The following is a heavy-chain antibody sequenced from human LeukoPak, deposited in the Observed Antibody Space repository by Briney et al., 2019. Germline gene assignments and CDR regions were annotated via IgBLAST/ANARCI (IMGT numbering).Heavy chain of an antibody. CDR1: GFTFSSYS. CDR3: ARPYCGGDCYPEGNFGY. V-gene: IGHV3-21*01. Sequence: PGGSLTLSCAASGFTFSSYSMNWVRQAPGKGLEWVSSISSSSSYIYYADSVKGRFTISRDNAKNSLYLQMNSLRAEDTAVYYCARPYCGGDCYPEGNFGYWGQGTLVTVSS. CDR2: ISSSSSYI. D-gene: IGHD2-21*02. J-gene: IGHJ4*02.